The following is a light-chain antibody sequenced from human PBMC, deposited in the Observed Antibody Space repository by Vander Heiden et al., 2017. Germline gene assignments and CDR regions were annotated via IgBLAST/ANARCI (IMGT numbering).Light chain of an antibody. V-gene: IGKV1-39*01. CDR1: QSIDSN. Sequence: DIQMTQSSSSVSASVGDRVTITCRASQSIDSNLIWYQHKSGKAPKFLIQAASSLQSGVPSRFSGSGSGTDFTLTISSLQPEDFATYYCQQSNRTPWTFGQGTKVEIK. CDR2: AAS. J-gene: IGKJ1*01. CDR3: QQSNRTPWT.